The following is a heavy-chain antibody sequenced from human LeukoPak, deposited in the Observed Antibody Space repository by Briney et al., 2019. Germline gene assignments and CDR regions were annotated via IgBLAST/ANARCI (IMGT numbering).Heavy chain of an antibody. Sequence: PGGSLRLSCAASGFTFSSYWMSWVRQAPGKGLEWVANIKQDGSEKYYVDSVKGRFTISRDNAKNSLYLQMNSLRAEDTAVCYCARDPGLEGIFGVVFYYGMDVWGQGTTVTVSS. D-gene: IGHD3-3*01. CDR2: IKQDGSEK. CDR1: GFTFSSYW. CDR3: ARDPGLEGIFGVVFYYGMDV. J-gene: IGHJ6*02. V-gene: IGHV3-7*01.